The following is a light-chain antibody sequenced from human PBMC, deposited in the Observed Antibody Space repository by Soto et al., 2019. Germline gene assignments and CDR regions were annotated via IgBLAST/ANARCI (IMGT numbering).Light chain of an antibody. Sequence: QSALTQPASVSGSPGQSITISCTGTSSDVGGYNYVSWYQQHPGKAPKLMIYEVSNRPSGVSNRFSGSKSGNTASLTNAGLQAEDEADYYCSSYTSINTWVFGGGTKVTVL. CDR3: SSYTSINTWV. CDR2: EVS. V-gene: IGLV2-14*01. CDR1: SSDVGGYNY. J-gene: IGLJ3*02.